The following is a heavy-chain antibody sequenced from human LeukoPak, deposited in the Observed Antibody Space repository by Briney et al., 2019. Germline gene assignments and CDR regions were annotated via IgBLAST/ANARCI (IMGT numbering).Heavy chain of an antibody. CDR1: GYTFTGYY. J-gene: IGHJ4*02. CDR2: MNPTSGGT. Sequence: ASVKVSCKASGYTFTGYYIHWVRQAPGQGPEWMGLMNPTSGGTEYAQKFQGRVSMTRDTSTSTAYMDLSSLRSDDTAIYYCARDVGVPGRGNALGYWGQGTLVTVSS. D-gene: IGHD2-8*01. V-gene: IGHV1-2*02. CDR3: ARDVGVPGRGNALGY.